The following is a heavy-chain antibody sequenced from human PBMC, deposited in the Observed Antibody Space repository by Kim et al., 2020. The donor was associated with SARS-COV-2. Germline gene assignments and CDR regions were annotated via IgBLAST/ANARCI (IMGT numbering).Heavy chain of an antibody. CDR1: GFTFSSYG. J-gene: IGHJ4*02. CDR2: IWYDGSNK. V-gene: IGHV3-33*01. Sequence: GGSLRLSCAASGFTFSSYGMHWVRQAPGKGLEWVAVIWYDGSNKYYADSVKGRFTISRDNSKNTLYLQMNSLRAEDTAVYYCAREGSYGDYGAGGLDYWGQGTLVTVSS. D-gene: IGHD4-17*01. CDR3: AREGSYGDYGAGGLDY.